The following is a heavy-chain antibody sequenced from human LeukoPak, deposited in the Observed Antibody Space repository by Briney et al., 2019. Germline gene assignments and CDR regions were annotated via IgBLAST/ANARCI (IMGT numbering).Heavy chain of an antibody. J-gene: IGHJ6*02. V-gene: IGHV1-69*13. CDR1: GGTFSSYA. Sequence: ASVKVSFKASGGTFSSYAFSWVRQAPGQGLEWMGGIIPIFGTSNYAQTFQGRVAITADESTTTVYMDLSSLTSEDTAVYYCARNDHTDYHSPYGMDVCGQGTTVTVSS. CDR3: ARNDHTDYHSPYGMDV. CDR2: IIPIFGTS. D-gene: IGHD4-11*01.